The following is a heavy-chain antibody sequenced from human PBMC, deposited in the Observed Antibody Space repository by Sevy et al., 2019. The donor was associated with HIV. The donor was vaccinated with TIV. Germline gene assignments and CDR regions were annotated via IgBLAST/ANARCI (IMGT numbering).Heavy chain of an antibody. Sequence: ASVKVSCKASGGTFSSYAISWVRQAPGQGLEWMGGIIPIFGTANYAQKFQGRVTITADESTSTAYMELNSLRSEDTAVYYCARYCSSTSCPYYYYGMDVWGQGTTVTVSS. CDR2: IIPIFGTA. J-gene: IGHJ6*02. CDR1: GGTFSSYA. CDR3: ARYCSSTSCPYYYYGMDV. D-gene: IGHD2-2*01. V-gene: IGHV1-69*13.